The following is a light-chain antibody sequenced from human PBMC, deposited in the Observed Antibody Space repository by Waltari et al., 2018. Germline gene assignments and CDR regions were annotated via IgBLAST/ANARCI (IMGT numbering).Light chain of an antibody. Sequence: EIVLTPSPGTLSLSPGGRATLSCRASQSVSRALAWYQQNPGQAPRLLIYGASNRATGIPDRFSGSGSGTDFSLIISRLEPEDFAVYYCQHYVSLPVTFGQGTKVEIK. J-gene: IGKJ1*01. V-gene: IGKV3-20*01. CDR3: QHYVSLPVT. CDR2: GAS. CDR1: QSVSRA.